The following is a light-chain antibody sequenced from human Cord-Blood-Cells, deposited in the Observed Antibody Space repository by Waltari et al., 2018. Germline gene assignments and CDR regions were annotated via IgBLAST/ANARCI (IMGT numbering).Light chain of an antibody. CDR2: EVS. J-gene: IGLJ3*02. CDR1: SSAVGSYNL. V-gene: IGLV2-23*02. CDR3: CSYAGSSTGV. Sequence: QSALTQPASVSGSPGQSIPIPCTGTSSAVGSYNLVSWYQQHPGKAPKLMIYEVSKRPSGVSNRFSGSKSGNTASLTISGLQAEDEADYYCCSYAGSSTGVFGGGTKLTVL.